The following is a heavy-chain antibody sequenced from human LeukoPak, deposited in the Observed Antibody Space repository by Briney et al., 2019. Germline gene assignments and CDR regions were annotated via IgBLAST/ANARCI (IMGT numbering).Heavy chain of an antibody. J-gene: IGHJ4*02. CDR3: AREYCGGDCYSGYYFDY. CDR2: IIPIFGTA. V-gene: IGHV1-69*13. Sequence: SVKVSCKASGGTFSSYTISWVRQAPGQGLEWMGGIIPIFGTANYAQKFQGRVTITADESTSTAYMELSSLRSEDTAVYYCAREYCGGDCYSGYYFDYWGQGTLVTVSS. D-gene: IGHD2-21*02. CDR1: GGTFSSYT.